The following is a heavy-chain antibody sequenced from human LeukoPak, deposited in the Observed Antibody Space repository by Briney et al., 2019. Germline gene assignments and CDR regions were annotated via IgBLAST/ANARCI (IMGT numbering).Heavy chain of an antibody. Sequence: GGSLRLSCAPSGVIFNNFAFHWVRQAPGTGLEWVANIKRDGSEKYYVDSVKGRFTISRDNAKNSLYLQMNSLRVEDTAVYYCARKTGDCWGQGTLVIVSS. V-gene: IGHV3-7*01. CDR3: ARKTGDC. J-gene: IGHJ4*02. CDR2: IKRDGSEK. D-gene: IGHD1-14*01. CDR1: GVIFNNFA.